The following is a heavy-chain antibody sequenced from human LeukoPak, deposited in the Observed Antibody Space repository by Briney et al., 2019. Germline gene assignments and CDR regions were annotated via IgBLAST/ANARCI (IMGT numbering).Heavy chain of an antibody. CDR2: ISYDGGHN. J-gene: IGHJ4*02. CDR3: TRGGSDSWSGLVGDYFDH. V-gene: IGHV3-30*04. D-gene: IGHD3-3*01. CDR1: GFTFSTYA. Sequence: GGSLRLSCAASGFTFSTYAMHWVRQAPGKGLEWVAVISYDGGHNFYVDSVRGRFTISRDSSKKTLFLHMTSLRPEDTAVYYCTRGGSDSWSGLVGDYFDHWGQGTLVTVSS.